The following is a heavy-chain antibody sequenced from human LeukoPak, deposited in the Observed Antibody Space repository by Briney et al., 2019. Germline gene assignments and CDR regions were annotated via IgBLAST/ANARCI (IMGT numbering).Heavy chain of an antibody. CDR2: ISSSSSYI. Sequence: GGSLRLSCAASGFTFSSYSMNWVRQAPGKGLEWVSSISSSSSYIYYADSVKGRFTISRDNAKNSLYLQMNSLRAEDTAVYYCARDYDPDYYDSSGYSDYWGQGTRVTVSS. CDR1: GFTFSSYS. CDR3: ARDYDPDYYDSSGYSDY. J-gene: IGHJ4*01. D-gene: IGHD3-22*01. V-gene: IGHV3-21*01.